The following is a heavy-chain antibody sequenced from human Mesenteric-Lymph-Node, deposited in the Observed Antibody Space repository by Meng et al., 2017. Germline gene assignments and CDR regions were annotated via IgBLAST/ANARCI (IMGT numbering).Heavy chain of an antibody. CDR1: GASIYSGDYY. J-gene: IGHJ4*02. Sequence: QVQLQESGPGLVKPAQTLSLTCTVSGASIYSGDYYWIWIRQSPVKGLEWIGYVYSGGSIYYKPSLKSRLTISIDTSLNQFSLRLTSVTAADTAVYYCARGPITTAGTAVDSWGQGALVTVSS. CDR3: ARGPITTAGTAVDS. V-gene: IGHV4-30-4*01. CDR2: VYSGGSI. D-gene: IGHD1-1*01.